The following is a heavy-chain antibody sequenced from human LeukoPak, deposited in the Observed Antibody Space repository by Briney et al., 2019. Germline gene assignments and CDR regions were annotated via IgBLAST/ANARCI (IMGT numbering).Heavy chain of an antibody. D-gene: IGHD3-3*01. J-gene: IGHJ4*02. CDR3: AKDRPRYITDPTLDYFDY. Sequence: GGSLRLSCAASGFTFSSYEMNWVRQAPGKGLEWVSYISSSGSTIYYADSVKGRFTISRDNAKNSLYLQMNSLRAEDTAVYYCAKDRPRYITDPTLDYFDYWGQGTLVTVSS. V-gene: IGHV3-48*03. CDR2: ISSSGSTI. CDR1: GFTFSSYE.